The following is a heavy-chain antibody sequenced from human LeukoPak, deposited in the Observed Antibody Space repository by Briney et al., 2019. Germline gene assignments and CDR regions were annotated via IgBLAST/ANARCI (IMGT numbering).Heavy chain of an antibody. Sequence: PSETLSLTCTVSGGSISSSSYYWGWIRQPPGKGLEWIGSIYYSGSTNYNPSLKSRVTISVDTSKNQFSLKLSSVTAADTAVYYCARLGIRYFDWFPDYWGQGTLVTVSS. CDR1: GGSISSSSYY. J-gene: IGHJ4*02. V-gene: IGHV4-39*07. CDR2: IYYSGST. CDR3: ARLGIRYFDWFPDY. D-gene: IGHD3-9*01.